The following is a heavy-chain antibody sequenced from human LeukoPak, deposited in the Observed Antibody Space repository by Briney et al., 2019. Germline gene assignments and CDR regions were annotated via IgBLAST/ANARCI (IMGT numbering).Heavy chain of an antibody. Sequence: SETLSLTCSVSGYSISSGYCWGWIRQPPGKGLEWIGSIYHSGSTYYNPSLKSRVTISVDTSKNQFSLKLSSVTAADTAVYYCARDGPPTCSSTSCPFDYWGQGTLVTVSS. CDR2: IYHSGST. D-gene: IGHD2-2*01. J-gene: IGHJ4*02. CDR3: ARDGPPTCSSTSCPFDY. V-gene: IGHV4-38-2*02. CDR1: GYSISSGYC.